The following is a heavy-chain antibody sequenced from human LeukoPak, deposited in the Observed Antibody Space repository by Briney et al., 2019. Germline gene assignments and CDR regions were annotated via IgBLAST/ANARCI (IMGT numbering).Heavy chain of an antibody. CDR3: ASGSSGYDP. Sequence: SETLSLTCTVSGGSVSNYYWSWIRQPAGKGLEWIGRIYSSGTTIYNPSLKSRVTMSVDTSKNQFSLKLSSVTAADTAVYFCASGSSGYDPWGQGTLVTVSS. CDR2: IYSSGTT. D-gene: IGHD5-12*01. CDR1: GGSVSNYY. J-gene: IGHJ5*02. V-gene: IGHV4-4*07.